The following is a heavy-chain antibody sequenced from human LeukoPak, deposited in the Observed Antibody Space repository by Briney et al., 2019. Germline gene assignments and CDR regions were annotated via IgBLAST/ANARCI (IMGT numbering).Heavy chain of an antibody. CDR1: GFTFNVYS. V-gene: IGHV3-48*04. CDR3: ARDRQEGILTGYYYYYYYMDV. J-gene: IGHJ6*03. Sequence: GGSLRLSCAASGFTFNVYSMNWVRQAPGKGLEWVSYISSSGSTIYYADSVKGRFTISRDNAKNSLYLQMNSLRAEDTAVYYCARDRQEGILTGYYYYYYYMDVWGKGTTVTISS. CDR2: ISSSGSTI. D-gene: IGHD3-9*01.